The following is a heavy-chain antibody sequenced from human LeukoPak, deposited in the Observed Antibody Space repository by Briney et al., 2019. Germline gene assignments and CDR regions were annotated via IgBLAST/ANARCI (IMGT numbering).Heavy chain of an antibody. CDR1: GFIVSSNY. V-gene: IGHV3-53*05. J-gene: IGHJ6*03. CDR2: IYTDGNT. Sequence: PGGSLRLSCAASGFIVSSNYMSWVRQAPGKGLEWVSVIYTDGNTYYADSVKGRFTISRDKSQNTLYLQMNSLRAEDTAVYYCARGRNWYSSSWYPGYMDVWGKGTTVTVSS. D-gene: IGHD6-13*01. CDR3: ARGRNWYSSSWYPGYMDV.